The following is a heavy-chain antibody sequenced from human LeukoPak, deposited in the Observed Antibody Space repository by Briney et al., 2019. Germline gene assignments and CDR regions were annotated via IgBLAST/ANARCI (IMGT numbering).Heavy chain of an antibody. CDR3: ARYYYDSSGYAPSDYYYYGMDV. Sequence: PGGSLRLSCAAPGFTFSVSYMSWIRPAPGKGLGWVSYIRSSGSTIYYVYSVKGRFTISTDNAKNSLYLQMNSLRAEDKAVYYYARYYYDSSGYAPSDYYYYGMDVWGQGTTVTVSS. J-gene: IGHJ6*02. CDR2: IRSSGSTI. V-gene: IGHV3-11*01. D-gene: IGHD3-22*01. CDR1: GFTFSVSY.